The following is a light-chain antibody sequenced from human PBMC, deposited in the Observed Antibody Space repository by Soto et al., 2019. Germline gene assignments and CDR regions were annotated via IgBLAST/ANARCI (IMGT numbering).Light chain of an antibody. V-gene: IGLV2-14*01. CDR1: SSDVGGYNY. CDR2: DVS. J-gene: IGLJ1*01. CDR3: SSCTSSSNRYV. Sequence: QSALTQPASVSGSPGQSITISCTGTSSDVGGYNYVSWYQQHPGKAPKLMIYDVSNRPSGVSNRFSGSKSGNTASLTIPGLQAEDEADYYCSSCTSSSNRYVFGTGTKVT.